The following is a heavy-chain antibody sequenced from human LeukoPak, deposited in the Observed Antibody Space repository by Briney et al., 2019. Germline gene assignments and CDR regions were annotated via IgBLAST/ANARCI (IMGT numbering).Heavy chain of an antibody. CDR2: IKPSGGST. D-gene: IGHD4-17*01. Sequence: GASVKVSCKASGYSFTTYYMHWVRQAPGQGLEWMGIIKPSGGSTSYAQKFQDRVTMTRDTSTSTVYMELSSLRSEDTAVYYCARVHDGDWYFDYWGQGTLVTVSS. V-gene: IGHV1-46*01. CDR1: GYSFTTYY. J-gene: IGHJ4*02. CDR3: ARVHDGDWYFDY.